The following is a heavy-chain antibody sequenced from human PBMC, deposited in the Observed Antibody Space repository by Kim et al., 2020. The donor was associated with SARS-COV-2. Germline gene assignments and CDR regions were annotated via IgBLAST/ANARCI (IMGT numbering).Heavy chain of an antibody. V-gene: IGHV1-18*01. CDR3: ARELYSYGSLIDY. Sequence: AQKLQGRVTMTTDTATSTAYMELRSLRSDDTAVYYCARELYSYGSLIDYWGQGTLVTVSS. D-gene: IGHD5-18*01. J-gene: IGHJ4*02.